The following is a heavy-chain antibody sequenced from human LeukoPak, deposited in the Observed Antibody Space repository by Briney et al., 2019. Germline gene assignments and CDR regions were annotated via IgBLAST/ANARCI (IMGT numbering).Heavy chain of an antibody. V-gene: IGHV3-30-3*01. CDR2: ISYDGSNK. Sequence: PGGSLRLSCAASGFIFSSYAMHWVRQAPGKGLEWVAVISYDGSNKYYADSVKGRFTISRDNSKNTLYLQMNSLRAEDTAVYYCARDVKTVTTTPIYYYYYMVVWGKGATVTVSS. CDR1: GFIFSSYA. J-gene: IGHJ6*03. CDR3: ARDVKTVTTTPIYYYYYMVV. D-gene: IGHD4-17*01.